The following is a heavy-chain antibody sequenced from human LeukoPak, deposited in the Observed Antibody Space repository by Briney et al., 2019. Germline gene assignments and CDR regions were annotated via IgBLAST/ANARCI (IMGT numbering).Heavy chain of an antibody. CDR3: AKDFSGRYSNYTFDYYYYGMDV. CDR2: ISYDGSNK. CDR1: GFTFSSYG. D-gene: IGHD4-11*01. Sequence: GGSLRLSSAASGFTFSSYGMHWVRQAPGKGLEWVAVISYDGSNKYYADSVKGRFTIPRDNFKNTLYLQMNSLRAEDTAVYYCAKDFSGRYSNYTFDYYYYGMDVWGQGTTVTVSS. V-gene: IGHV3-30*18. J-gene: IGHJ6*02.